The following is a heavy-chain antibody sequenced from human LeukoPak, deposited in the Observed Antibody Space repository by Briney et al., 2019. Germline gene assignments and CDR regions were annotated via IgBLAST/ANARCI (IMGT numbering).Heavy chain of an antibody. J-gene: IGHJ4*02. CDR1: GGSISSGGYY. Sequence: SETLSLTCTVSGGSISSGGYYWSWIRQRPGKGLEWIGYIYYSGSTYYNPSLKSRVTILADTSKNQFSLRLSSVTAADTAVYYCARETIVGATTGVLDYWGQGTLVTVSS. CDR3: ARETIVGATTGVLDY. D-gene: IGHD1-26*01. V-gene: IGHV4-31*03. CDR2: IYYSGST.